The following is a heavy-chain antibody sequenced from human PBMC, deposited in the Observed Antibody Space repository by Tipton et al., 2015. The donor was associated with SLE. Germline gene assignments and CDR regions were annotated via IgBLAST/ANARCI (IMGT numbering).Heavy chain of an antibody. Sequence: SLRLSCAASGFTFSDYAMTWVRQAPGKGLEWVSTIRKSGEITYYADSVKGRFIISRDNSKNTVYLQMDSLRAEDTAVYYCAKALRYPYYFDYWGQGTLVTVSS. J-gene: IGHJ4*02. CDR3: AKALRYPYYFDY. CDR1: GFTFSDYA. CDR2: IRKSGEIT. V-gene: IGHV3-23*01. D-gene: IGHD3-9*01.